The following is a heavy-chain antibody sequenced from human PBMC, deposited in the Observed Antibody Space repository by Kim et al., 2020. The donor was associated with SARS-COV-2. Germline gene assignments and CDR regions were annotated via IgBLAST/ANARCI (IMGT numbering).Heavy chain of an antibody. D-gene: IGHD4-4*01. V-gene: IGHV3-48*03. Sequence: YYADSVRGRFTIYRDNDKNSLYLQMNSLRAEDTAVYYCARGPNYSPFDYWGQGTLVTVSS. CDR3: ARGPNYSPFDY. J-gene: IGHJ4*02.